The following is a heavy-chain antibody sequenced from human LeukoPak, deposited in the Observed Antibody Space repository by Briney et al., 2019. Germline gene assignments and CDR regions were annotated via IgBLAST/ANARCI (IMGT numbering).Heavy chain of an antibody. CDR3: AKDPHYDSSGYSFDP. V-gene: IGHV3-23*01. D-gene: IGHD3-22*01. CDR1: GFTFSNYA. J-gene: IGHJ5*02. CDR2: IRGSGGST. Sequence: GGSLRLSCAASGFTFSNYAMSWVRQAPGKGLEWVSGIRGSGGSTDYADSVKGRFTISRDNFKNTLYVRMNSRRAEDTAVYYCAKDPHYDSSGYSFDPWGQGTLVTVSS.